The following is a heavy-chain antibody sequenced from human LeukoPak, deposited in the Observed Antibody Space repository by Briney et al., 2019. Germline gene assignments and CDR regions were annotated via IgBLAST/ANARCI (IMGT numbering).Heavy chain of an antibody. CDR1: GYTFTGYY. Sequence: AASVKVSCKASGYTFTGYYMHWVRQAPGQGLEWMGWINPNSGGPNYAQKFQGRVTMTRDTSISTAYMELSRLRSDDTAVYYCARALGQWLVLGEGYWGQGTLVTVSS. CDR3: ARALGQWLVLGEGY. J-gene: IGHJ4*02. V-gene: IGHV1-2*02. CDR2: INPNSGGP. D-gene: IGHD6-19*01.